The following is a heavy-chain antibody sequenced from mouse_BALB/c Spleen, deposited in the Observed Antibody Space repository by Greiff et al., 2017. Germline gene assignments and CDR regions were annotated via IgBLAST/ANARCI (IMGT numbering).Heavy chain of an antibody. Sequence: VKLVESGPGLVQPSQSLSITCTVSGFSLTSYGVHWVRQSPGKGLEWLGVIWSGGSTDYNAAFISRLSISKDNSKSQVFFKMNSLQANDTAIYYCARNWAYGYPMDYWGQGTSVTVSS. CDR2: IWSGGST. D-gene: IGHD1-2*01. CDR3: ARNWAYGYPMDY. V-gene: IGHV2-2*02. CDR1: GFSLTSYG. J-gene: IGHJ4*01.